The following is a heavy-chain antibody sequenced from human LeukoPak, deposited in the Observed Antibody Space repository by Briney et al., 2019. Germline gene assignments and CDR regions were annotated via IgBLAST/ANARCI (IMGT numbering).Heavy chain of an antibody. CDR1: GFTFRNYC. V-gene: IGHV3-23*01. Sequence: GGSLRLSCAVSGFTFRNYCMNWVRQAPGKGLEWVSATGGSGESSYYACSVKGRFTISRNNSKNTLFLQMNSLTAEDTAVYYCAKGTTDYGSGYGMDVWGKGTTVIVSS. J-gene: IGHJ6*04. D-gene: IGHD3-10*01. CDR3: AKGTTDYGSGYGMDV. CDR2: TGGSGESS.